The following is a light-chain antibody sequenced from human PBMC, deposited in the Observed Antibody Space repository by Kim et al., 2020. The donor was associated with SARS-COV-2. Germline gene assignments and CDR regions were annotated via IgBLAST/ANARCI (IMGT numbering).Light chain of an antibody. CDR2: AAS. CDR3: QQSDSTPPYT. V-gene: IGKV1-39*01. CDR1: QSISNY. Sequence: DIQMTQSPSSLSASVRDRVTITCRASQSISNYLNWYQQKPGKAPKLLIYAASSLQSGVPSRFSGSGSGTDFTLTISSLQPEDFATYYCQQSDSTPPYTFGQGTKLEIK. J-gene: IGKJ2*01.